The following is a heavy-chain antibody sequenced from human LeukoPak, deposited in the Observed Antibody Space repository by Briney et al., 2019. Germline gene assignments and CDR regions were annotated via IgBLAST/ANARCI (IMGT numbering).Heavy chain of an antibody. Sequence: GGSLRLSCAASGFTFSGSAMHWVRQASGKGLEWVGRIRSKAKNYATEYAASVKGRFTISRDDSKNTAYLQMNSLKTEDTAVYYCTSRESTWLLGGQGTLVTVSS. J-gene: IGHJ4*02. V-gene: IGHV3-73*01. D-gene: IGHD5-18*01. CDR1: GFTFSGSA. CDR2: IRSKAKNYAT. CDR3: TSRESTWLL.